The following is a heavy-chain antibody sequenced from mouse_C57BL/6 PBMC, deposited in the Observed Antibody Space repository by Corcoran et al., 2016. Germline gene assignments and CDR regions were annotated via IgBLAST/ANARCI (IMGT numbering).Heavy chain of an antibody. D-gene: IGHD4-1*01. Sequence: QIQLVQSGPELKKPGETVKISCKASGYTFTTYGMSWVKQAPGKGLKWMGWINTYSGVPTYADDFKGRFAFSLETSASTAYLQINNLKNEDTATYFCARSPSANWEGYYFDYWGQGTTLPVS. CDR1: GYTFTTYG. J-gene: IGHJ2*01. V-gene: IGHV9-3*01. CDR3: ARSPSANWEGYYFDY. CDR2: INTYSGVP.